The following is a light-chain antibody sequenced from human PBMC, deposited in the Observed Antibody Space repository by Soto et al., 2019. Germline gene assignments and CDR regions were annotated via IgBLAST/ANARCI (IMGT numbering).Light chain of an antibody. CDR3: SSWDDRLRGWV. CDR2: EVV. Sequence: QSALTQPPSASGSPGQSVTISCTGTKNDIGVYDFVSWYQHHPGKAPRLIIYEVVQRPSGVPDRFSGSKSGTSASLAISGLHSEDEADYYCSSWDDRLRGWVFGGGTKLTVL. CDR1: KNDIGVYDF. V-gene: IGLV2-8*01. J-gene: IGLJ3*02.